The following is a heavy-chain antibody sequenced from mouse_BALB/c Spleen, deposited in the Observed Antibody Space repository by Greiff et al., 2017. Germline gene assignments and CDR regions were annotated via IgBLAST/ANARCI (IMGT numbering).Heavy chain of an antibody. J-gene: IGHJ4*01. CDR3: ARDYGYYAMDY. D-gene: IGHD1-2*01. V-gene: IGHV2-2*02. CDR2: IWRGGST. CDR1: GFSLTSYG. Sequence: QVQLQQSGPGLVQPSQSLSITCTVSGFSLTSYGVHWVRQSPGKGLEWLGVIWRGGSTDYNAAFISRLSISKDNSKSQVFFKMNSLQANDTAIYYCARDYGYYAMDYWGQGTSVTVSS.